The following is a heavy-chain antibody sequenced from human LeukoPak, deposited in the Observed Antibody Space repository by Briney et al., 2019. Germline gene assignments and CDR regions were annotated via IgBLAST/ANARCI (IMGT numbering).Heavy chain of an antibody. V-gene: IGHV4-59*08. CDR1: GGSISTYY. CDR3: ARVGSSGWYSGDY. Sequence: SETLSLTCTVSGGSISTYYWSWIRQPPGKGLEWIGYIYYSGSTNYNPSLKSRVTISVDTSKNQFSLKLNSVTAADTAVYYCARVGSSGWYSGDYWGQGTLVTVSS. D-gene: IGHD6-19*01. J-gene: IGHJ4*02. CDR2: IYYSGST.